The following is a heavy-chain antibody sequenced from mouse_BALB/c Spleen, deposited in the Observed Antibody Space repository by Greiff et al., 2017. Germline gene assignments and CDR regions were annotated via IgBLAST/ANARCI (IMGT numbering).Heavy chain of an antibody. CDR2: IDPANGNT. V-gene: IGHV14-3*02. CDR3: ARSEAY. Sequence: EVKLQESGAELVKPGASVKLSCTASGFNIKDTYMHWVKQRPEQGLEWIGRIDPANGNTKYDPKFQGKATITADTSSNTAYLQLSSLTSEDTAVYYCARSEAYWGQGTLVTVSA. CDR1: GFNIKDTY. J-gene: IGHJ3*01.